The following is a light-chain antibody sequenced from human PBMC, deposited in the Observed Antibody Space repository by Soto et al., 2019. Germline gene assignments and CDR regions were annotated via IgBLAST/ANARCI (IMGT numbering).Light chain of an antibody. CDR3: QQRSNWPPLT. CDR2: DAS. CDR1: QSVSSY. Sequence: EIVVTQSPATLSLSPGERATLSCRASQSVSSYLAWYQQKPGQAPRLLIHDASNRATGIPARFSGSGSGTDFTLTISSLEPEDFAVYYCQQRSNWPPLTFGGGSKVDIK. J-gene: IGKJ4*01. V-gene: IGKV3-11*01.